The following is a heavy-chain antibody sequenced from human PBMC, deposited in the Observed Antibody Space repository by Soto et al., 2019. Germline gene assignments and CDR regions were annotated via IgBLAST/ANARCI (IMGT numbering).Heavy chain of an antibody. V-gene: IGHV5-51*01. J-gene: IGHJ4*02. CDR3: AADPGCGGDCEWDY. CDR2: IYPGDSDA. CDR1: GYSFLNYW. Sequence: GESLKISCKTSGYSFLNYWIGWVRQMPGKGLEWMGIIYPGDSDARYSPSSQGQVTISADKSTSTAYMELSSLSSEDTAVYYCAADPGCGGDCEWDYWGQGTLVTVSS. D-gene: IGHD2-21*02.